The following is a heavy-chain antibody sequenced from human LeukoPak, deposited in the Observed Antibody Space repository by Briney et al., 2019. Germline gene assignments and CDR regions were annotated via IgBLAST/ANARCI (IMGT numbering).Heavy chain of an antibody. V-gene: IGHV1-2*02. CDR3: TRDLLGGSGTFDP. D-gene: IGHD3-10*01. CDR2: INPDSGDT. CDR1: GYTLTELS. J-gene: IGHJ5*02. Sequence: AASVKVSCKVSGYTLTELSMHWVRQAPGQGLEWMGWINPDSGDTNYLQKFQGRVTMTRDTSISTAYMELSRLSSDDTAVYYCTRDLLGGSGTFDPWGQGTLVTVSS.